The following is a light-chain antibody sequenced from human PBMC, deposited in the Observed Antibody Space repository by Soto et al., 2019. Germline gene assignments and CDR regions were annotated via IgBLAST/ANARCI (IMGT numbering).Light chain of an antibody. CDR2: EVS. Sequence: QSALTQPPSASGSPGQSVTISCTGTSNDVGHSSFISWYQQHPGKGPKLIIYEVSKRPSGVPDRFSGSKSDNTASLSVSGLQDEDEADYFSNAQADNGKHVFGTGTKLTVL. CDR3: NAQADNGKHV. CDR1: SNDVGHSSF. V-gene: IGLV2-8*01. J-gene: IGLJ1*01.